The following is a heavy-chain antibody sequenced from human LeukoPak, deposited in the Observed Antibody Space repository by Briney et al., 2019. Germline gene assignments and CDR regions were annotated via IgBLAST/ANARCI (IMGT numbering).Heavy chain of an antibody. V-gene: IGHV3-21*01. CDR1: GFTFSSYS. Sequence: PGGSLRLSCAASGFTFSSYSMNWVRQAPGKGLEWVSSISSSSSYIYYADSVKGRLTISRDNAKNSLYLQMNSLRAEDTAVYYCARDFGSGSYLVDYWGQGTLVTASS. J-gene: IGHJ4*02. CDR2: ISSSSSYI. D-gene: IGHD3-10*01. CDR3: ARDFGSGSYLVDY.